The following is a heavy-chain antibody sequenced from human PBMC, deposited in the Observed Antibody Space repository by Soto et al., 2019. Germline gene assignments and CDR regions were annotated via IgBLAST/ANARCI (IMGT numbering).Heavy chain of an antibody. Sequence: GGSLRLSCAASGFTFDDYAMHWVRQAPGKGLEWVSGISWNSANMNYVDSVKARFTISRDNAKHSLSLQMNSLREEDTALYYCVKDISGRGSYYYYYGMDVWGQGTTVTISS. CDR3: VKDISGRGSYYYYYGMDV. CDR2: ISWNSANM. D-gene: IGHD3-16*01. V-gene: IGHV3-9*01. J-gene: IGHJ6*02. CDR1: GFTFDDYA.